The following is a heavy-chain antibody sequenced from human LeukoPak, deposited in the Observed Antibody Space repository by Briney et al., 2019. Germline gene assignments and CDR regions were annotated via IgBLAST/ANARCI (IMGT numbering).Heavy chain of an antibody. J-gene: IGHJ3*02. V-gene: IGHV4-59*01. CDR2: IYNSGST. CDR3: ARDPYSSGLDAFDI. CDR1: GGSISSYY. D-gene: IGHD6-19*01. Sequence: PSETLSLTCTVSGGSISSYYWSWIRQPPGKGLEWIGYIYNSGSTNYNPSLKSRVTISVDTSKNQFSLRLSSVTAADTAVYYCARDPYSSGLDAFDIWGQGTMVTVSS.